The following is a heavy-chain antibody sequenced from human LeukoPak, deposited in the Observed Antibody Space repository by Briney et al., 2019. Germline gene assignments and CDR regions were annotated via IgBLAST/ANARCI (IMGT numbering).Heavy chain of an antibody. J-gene: IGHJ6*02. D-gene: IGHD3-10*01. CDR3: AATMVRGAHLYYAMDV. Sequence: ASVKVSFKASGYTFNSYGISWVRQAPGQGLEWMGWISAYNGNTNYAQKLQGRVAMTTDTSTSTAYMELRSLRSDDTAVYYCAATMVRGAHLYYAMDVWGQGTTVTVSS. CDR2: ISAYNGNT. CDR1: GYTFNSYG. V-gene: IGHV1-18*01.